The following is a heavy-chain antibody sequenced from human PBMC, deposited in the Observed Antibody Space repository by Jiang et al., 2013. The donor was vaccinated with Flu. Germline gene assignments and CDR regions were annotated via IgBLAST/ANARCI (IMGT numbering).Heavy chain of an antibody. CDR1: GGTFSSYA. CDR2: IIPXFGTA. Sequence: KVSCKASGGTFSSYAISWVRQAPGQGLEWMGGIIPXFGTANYAQKFQGRVTITADESTSTAYMELSSLRSEDTAVYYCAREGPGGIVYWGQGTLVTVSS. V-gene: IGHV1-69*01. D-gene: IGHD3-16*01. CDR3: AREGPGGIVY. J-gene: IGHJ4*02.